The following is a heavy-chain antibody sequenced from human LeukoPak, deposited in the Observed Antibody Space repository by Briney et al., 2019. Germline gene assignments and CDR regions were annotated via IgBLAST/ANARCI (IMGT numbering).Heavy chain of an antibody. D-gene: IGHD3-10*01. Sequence: GGSLRLSCAASGLTFSSYEMNWVRQAPGKGLEWVSYISSSGSTIYYADSVKGRFTISRDNAKNSLYLQMNSLRAEDTAVYYCARGPDYYGSGIHDYWGQGTLVTVSS. CDR3: ARGPDYYGSGIHDY. CDR1: GLTFSSYE. CDR2: ISSSGSTI. V-gene: IGHV3-48*03. J-gene: IGHJ4*02.